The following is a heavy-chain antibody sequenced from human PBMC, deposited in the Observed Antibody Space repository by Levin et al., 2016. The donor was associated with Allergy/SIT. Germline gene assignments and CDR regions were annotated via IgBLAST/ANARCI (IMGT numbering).Heavy chain of an antibody. CDR1: GFTFSSYG. V-gene: IGHV3-30*03. CDR3: ERVRGSGSNWFDP. J-gene: IGHJ5*02. CDR2: ISYDGSNK. Sequence: GGSLRLSCAASGFTFSSYGMHWVRQAPGKGLEWVAVISYDGSNKYYADSVKGRFTISRDNSKNTLYLQMNSLRAEDTAVYYCERVRGSGSNWFDPWGQGTLVTVSS. D-gene: IGHD3-22*01.